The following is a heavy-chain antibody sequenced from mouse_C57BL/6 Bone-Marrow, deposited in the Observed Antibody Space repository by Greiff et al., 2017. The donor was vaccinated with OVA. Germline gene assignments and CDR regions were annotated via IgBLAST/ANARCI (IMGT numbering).Heavy chain of an antibody. J-gene: IGHJ3*01. CDR2: IYPRSGNT. V-gene: IGHV1-81*01. D-gene: IGHD1-1*01. CDR3: ARSIRIYYYGSSPFAY. Sequence: QVQLQQSGAELARPGASVKLSCKASGYTFTSYGISWVKQRTGQGLEWIGEIYPRSGNTYYNEKFKGKATLTADKSSSTAYMELRSLTSEDSAVYFCARSIRIYYYGSSPFAYWGQGTLVTVSA. CDR1: GYTFTSYG.